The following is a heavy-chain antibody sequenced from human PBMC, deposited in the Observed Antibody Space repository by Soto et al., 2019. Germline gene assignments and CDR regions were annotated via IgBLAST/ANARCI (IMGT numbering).Heavy chain of an antibody. J-gene: IGHJ6*03. Sequence: EVQLLESGGGLVQPGGSLRLSCAASGFTFSSYAMSWVRQAPGKGLEWVSDISGSGGSTYYADSVKGRFTISRDNSKNTLYLQMNSLRAEDTAVYYCAKGPGVYYYYYMDVWGKGTTVTVSS. V-gene: IGHV3-23*01. CDR1: GFTFSSYA. D-gene: IGHD7-27*01. CDR2: ISGSGGST. CDR3: AKGPGVYYYYYMDV.